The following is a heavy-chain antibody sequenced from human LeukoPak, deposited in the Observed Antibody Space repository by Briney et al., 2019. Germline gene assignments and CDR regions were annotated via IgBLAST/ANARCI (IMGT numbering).Heavy chain of an antibody. Sequence: ASVKDSCKASGFTLTRYYIHWVRQAPGQGLEWMGYINPHSGGTNSPQKFQGRVTMTTDTSISAAYMELSRLRSDDTAVYYCARGYDFWSGYYTYKFDPWGQGTLVTVSS. CDR3: ARGYDFWSGYYTYKFDP. D-gene: IGHD3-3*01. V-gene: IGHV1-2*02. CDR2: INPHSGGT. CDR1: GFTLTRYY. J-gene: IGHJ5*02.